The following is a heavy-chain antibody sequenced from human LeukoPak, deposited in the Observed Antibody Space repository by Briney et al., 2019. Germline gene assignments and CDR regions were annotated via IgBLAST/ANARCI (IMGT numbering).Heavy chain of an antibody. Sequence: GGSLRLSCAASGFTFSDYYMSWIRQAPGQGLEWVSYISSSSSYTNYADSVKGRFTISRDNAKNSLYLQMNSLRAEDTAVYYCARGELQTRYDTTHFDYWGQGTLVTVSS. CDR1: GFTFSDYY. V-gene: IGHV3-11*05. CDR3: ARGELQTRYDTTHFDY. CDR2: ISSSSSYT. J-gene: IGHJ4*02. D-gene: IGHD3-22*01.